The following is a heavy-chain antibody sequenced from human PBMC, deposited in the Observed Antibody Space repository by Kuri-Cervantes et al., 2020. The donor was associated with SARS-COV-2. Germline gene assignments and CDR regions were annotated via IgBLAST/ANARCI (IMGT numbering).Heavy chain of an antibody. CDR2: IYYSGST. D-gene: IGHD3-22*01. J-gene: IGHJ4*02. Sequence: SETLSLTCTVSGGSISSSSYYWGWIRQPPGKGLEWIGSIYYSGSTYYNPSLKSRLTISVDTPKNQFSLKVTSVTAADTAVYYCARGSYDSSGYYFEDYWGQGTLVTVSS. CDR3: ARGSYDSSGYYFEDY. V-gene: IGHV4-39*07. CDR1: GGSISSSSYY.